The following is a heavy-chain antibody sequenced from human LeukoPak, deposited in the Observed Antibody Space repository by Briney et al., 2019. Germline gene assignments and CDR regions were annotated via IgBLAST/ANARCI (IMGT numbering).Heavy chain of an antibody. J-gene: IGHJ4*02. CDR1: GFTFSSYS. CDR2: ISSSSSYI. V-gene: IGHV3-21*01. Sequence: PGGSLRLSCAASGFTFSSYSMNWVRQAPGKGLEWVSSISSSSSYIYYADSVKGRFPISRDNAKNSLYLQMNSLRAEDTAVYYCGRDGVSYYDFWSGYIDYWGQGTLVTVSS. CDR3: GRDGVSYYDFWSGYIDY. D-gene: IGHD3-3*01.